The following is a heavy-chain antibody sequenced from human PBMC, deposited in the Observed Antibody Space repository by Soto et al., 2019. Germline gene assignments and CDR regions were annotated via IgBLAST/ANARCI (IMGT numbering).Heavy chain of an antibody. CDR1: GGSISSYY. D-gene: IGHD6-19*01. V-gene: IGHV4-59*01. CDR3: ARDSRSSGWYGYYYGMDV. J-gene: IGHJ6*02. Sequence: QVQLQESGPGLVKPSETLSLTCTVSGGSISSYYWSWIRQPPGKGLEWIGYIYYSGSTNYNPSLKMRVTISVDTSKNQFSLKLSSVTAADTAVYYCARDSRSSGWYGYYYGMDVWGQGTTVTVSS. CDR2: IYYSGST.